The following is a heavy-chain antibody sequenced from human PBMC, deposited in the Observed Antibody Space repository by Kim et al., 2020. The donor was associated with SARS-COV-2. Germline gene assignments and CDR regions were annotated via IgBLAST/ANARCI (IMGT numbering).Heavy chain of an antibody. V-gene: IGHV3-30-3*01. D-gene: IGHD2-15*01. Sequence: GGSLRLSCAASGFTFSSYAMHWVRRAPGKGLEWVAVISYDGSNKYYADSVKGRFTISRDNSKNTLYLQMNSLRAEDTAVYYCAGDGRGYCSGGSCYSGFDPWGQGTLVTVSS. CDR3: AGDGRGYCSGGSCYSGFDP. J-gene: IGHJ5*02. CDR2: ISYDGSNK. CDR1: GFTFSSYA.